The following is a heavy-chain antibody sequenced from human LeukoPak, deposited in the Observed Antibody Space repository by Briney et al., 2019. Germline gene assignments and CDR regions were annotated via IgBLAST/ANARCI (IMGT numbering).Heavy chain of an antibody. D-gene: IGHD3-3*01. J-gene: IGHJ6*03. CDR1: GGTFSSYA. CDR2: IIPIFGTA. CDR3: ARGPYYDFWSGYLRGYYYYMDV. V-gene: IGHV1-69*13. Sequence: ASVKVSCKASGGTFSSYAISWVRQAPGQGLEWMGGIIPIFGTANYAQKFQGRVTITADESTSTAYMELSSLRSEDTAVYYCARGPYYDFWSGYLRGYYYYMDVWGKGTTVTVSS.